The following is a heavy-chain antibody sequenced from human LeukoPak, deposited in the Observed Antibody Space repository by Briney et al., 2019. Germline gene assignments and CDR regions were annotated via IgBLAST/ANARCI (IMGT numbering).Heavy chain of an antibody. CDR3: GRDGVVLAATFY. V-gene: IGHV3-7*01. CDR2: INQLGNEK. Sequence: GGSLRLSCAASGFTFSSYWMSWIRQAPGRGLEWVANINQLGNEKNYVDSVNGRFTISRNNVDDSLYLEMNSLRVEDTAVYYCGRDGVVLAATFYWGQGVLVTVSS. D-gene: IGHD2-2*01. CDR1: GFTFSSYW. J-gene: IGHJ4*02.